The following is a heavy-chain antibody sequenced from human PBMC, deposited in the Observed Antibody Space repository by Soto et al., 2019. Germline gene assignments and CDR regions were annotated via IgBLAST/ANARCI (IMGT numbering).Heavy chain of an antibody. CDR3: ATWHLREHAYDI. CDR1: GLTVSGKKY. J-gene: IGHJ3*02. V-gene: IGHV3-53*01. D-gene: IGHD5-12*01. Sequence: DVQLVESGGGLIQPGGSLRLSCVASGLTVSGKKYMAWVRQAPVKGPEWVSGVYDLDGTYYADSVRGRFTTSIDSSRTTVYLQMRDLRPEDTALYFCATWHLREHAYDIWGEGTMVTFSS. CDR2: VYDLDGT.